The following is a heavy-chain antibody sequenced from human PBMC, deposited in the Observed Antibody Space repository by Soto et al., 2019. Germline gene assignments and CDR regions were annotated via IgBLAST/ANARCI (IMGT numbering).Heavy chain of an antibody. CDR1: GFTFSSYG. V-gene: IGHV3-30*18. CDR3: AKGAATVTIYY. CDR2: ISYDGSNK. J-gene: IGHJ4*02. Sequence: QVQLVESGGGVVQPGRSLRLSCAASGFTFSSYGMHWVRQAPGKGLEWVAVISYDGSNKYYADSVKGRFTISRDNSKNTLYLQMNSLRAEDTAVYYCAKGAATVTIYYWGQGTLVTVSS. D-gene: IGHD4-17*01.